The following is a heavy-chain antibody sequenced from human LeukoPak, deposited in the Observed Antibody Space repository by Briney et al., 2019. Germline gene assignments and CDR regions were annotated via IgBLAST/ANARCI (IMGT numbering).Heavy chain of an antibody. Sequence: ASVKVSCKASGYTFTSYGISWVRQAPGQGLEWMGWINPNSGGTNYAQKFQGWVTMTRDTSISTAYMELSRLRSDDTAVYYCAREALYYSDSSGYLDAFDIWGQGTMVTVSS. V-gene: IGHV1-2*04. D-gene: IGHD3-22*01. CDR2: INPNSGGT. CDR3: AREALYYSDSSGYLDAFDI. CDR1: GYTFTSYG. J-gene: IGHJ3*02.